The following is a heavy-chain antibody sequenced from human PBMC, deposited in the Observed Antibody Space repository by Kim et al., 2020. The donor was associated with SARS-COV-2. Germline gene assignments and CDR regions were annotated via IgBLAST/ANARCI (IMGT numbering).Heavy chain of an antibody. CDR1: GFTFSSYA. D-gene: IGHD3-3*01. J-gene: IGHJ4*02. CDR3: AKDGRITIFGVVIISNLPLDY. V-gene: IGHV3-23*01. CDR2: ISGSGGST. Sequence: GGSLRLSCAASGFTFSSYAMSWVRQAPGKGLEWVSAISGSGGSTYYADSVKGRFTISRDNSKNTLYLQMNSLRAEDTAVYYCAKDGRITIFGVVIISNLPLDYWGQGTLVTVSS.